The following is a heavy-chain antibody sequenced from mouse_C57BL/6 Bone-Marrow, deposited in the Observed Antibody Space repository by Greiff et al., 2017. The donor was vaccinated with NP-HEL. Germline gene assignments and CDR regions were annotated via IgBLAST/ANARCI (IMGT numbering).Heavy chain of an antibody. D-gene: IGHD1-1*01. CDR3: ARGPITTVVAPYAMDY. V-gene: IGHV1-54*01. J-gene: IGHJ4*01. CDR1: GYAFTNYL. Sequence: QVQLKQSGAELVRPGTSVKVSCKASGYAFTNYLIEWVKQRPGQGLEWIGVINPGSGGTNYNEKFKGKATLTADKSSSTAYMQLSSLTSEDSAVYFWARGPITTVVAPYAMDYWGQGTSVTVSS. CDR2: INPGSGGT.